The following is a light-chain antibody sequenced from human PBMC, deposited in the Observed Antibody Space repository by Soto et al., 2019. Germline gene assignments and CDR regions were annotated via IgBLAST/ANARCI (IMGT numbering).Light chain of an antibody. CDR2: LAA. V-gene: IGKV2-28*01. Sequence: IVLTQSPLSLPVTPGEPASISCRSSQNLANINGYNYLDWLLQKPGQSPQLLIYLAANRASGVPDRFSGSVAGRYFILNSSRVEAEDVGIYYFMQGLKPPTTFGQVTKV. J-gene: IGKJ1*01. CDR3: MQGLKPPTT. CDR1: QNLANINGYNY.